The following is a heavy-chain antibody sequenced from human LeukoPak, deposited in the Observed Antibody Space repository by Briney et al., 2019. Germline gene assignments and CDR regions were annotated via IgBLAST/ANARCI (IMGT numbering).Heavy chain of an antibody. CDR1: GYTFTSYG. CDR2: ISAYNVNT. CDR3: ARVPVSGPGARFDY. J-gene: IGHJ4*02. D-gene: IGHD4-11*01. Sequence: ASVKVSCKASGYTFTSYGISWVRQAPGQGLEWMGWISAYNVNTNDAQKLQGRVTMTTDTSTTTAYMELRSLSSDDTAVYYCARVPVSGPGARFDYWGQGTLVTVSS. V-gene: IGHV1-18*01.